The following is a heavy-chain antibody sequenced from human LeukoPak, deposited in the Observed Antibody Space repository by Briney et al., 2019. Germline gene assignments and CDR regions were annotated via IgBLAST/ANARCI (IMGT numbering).Heavy chain of an antibody. V-gene: IGHV3-21*01. CDR2: ISSSSSYI. D-gene: IGHD4-17*01. CDR1: GSTFSSYS. J-gene: IGHJ3*02. Sequence: GGSLRLSCAASGSTFSSYSMNWVRQAPGKGLEWVSSISSSSSYIYYADSVKGRFTISRDNAKNSLYLQMNSLRAEDTAVYYCARTRPTTADAFDIWGQRTMVTVSS. CDR3: ARTRPTTADAFDI.